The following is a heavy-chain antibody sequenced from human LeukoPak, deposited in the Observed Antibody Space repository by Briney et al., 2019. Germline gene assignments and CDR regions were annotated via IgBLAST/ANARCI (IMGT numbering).Heavy chain of an antibody. V-gene: IGHV3-23*01. CDR1: GFTFSTFA. Sequence: GGSLRLSCAGSGFTFSTFAMGWVRQAPGKGLEWVSTISGSGGSTHYADSVKGRFTISRDNSKNTLYLQMNSLRAEDTVVYYCAKGGAQLDFWGQGTLVTVSS. CDR2: ISGSGGST. D-gene: IGHD1-26*01. J-gene: IGHJ4*02. CDR3: AKGGAQLDF.